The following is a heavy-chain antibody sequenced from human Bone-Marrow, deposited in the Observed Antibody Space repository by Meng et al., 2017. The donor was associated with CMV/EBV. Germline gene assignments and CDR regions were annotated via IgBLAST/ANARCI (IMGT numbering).Heavy chain of an antibody. CDR3: ARDSPDY. Sequence: SLRLSCAASGVTFSSYAMHWVRQAPGKGLEWVAVISYDGSNKYYADSVKGRFTISRDNSKNTLYLQMNSLRAEDTAVYYCARDSPDYWGQGTLVTVSS. V-gene: IGHV3-30-3*01. J-gene: IGHJ4*02. CDR1: GVTFSSYA. CDR2: ISYDGSNK.